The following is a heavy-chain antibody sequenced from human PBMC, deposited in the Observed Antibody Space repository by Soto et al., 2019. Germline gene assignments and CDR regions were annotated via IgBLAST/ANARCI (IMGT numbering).Heavy chain of an antibody. CDR1: GGSISSGGYY. CDR2: IYYSGST. V-gene: IGHV4-31*03. J-gene: IGHJ3*02. D-gene: IGHD3-9*01. Sequence: KPSETLSLTCTVSGGSISSGGYYWSWIRQHPGKGLEWIGYIYYSGSTNYNPSLKSRVTISVDTSKNQFSLKLCFLTPPDTAVFFWGRDSNRPRLLRYFAWSIGGQGKMVTVS. CDR3: GRDSNRPRLLRYFAWSI.